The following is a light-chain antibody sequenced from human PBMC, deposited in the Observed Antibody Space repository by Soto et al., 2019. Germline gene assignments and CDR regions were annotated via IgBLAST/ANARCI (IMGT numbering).Light chain of an antibody. CDR1: SSDVGGYNY. V-gene: IGLV2-14*01. Sequence: QSALTQPASESGSPGQSITISCTGTSSDVGGYNYVSWYQQHPGRAPKLMIYDVSNRHSGVSNRFSGSKSGNTASLTISGLQAEDEADYYCSSYTTRSTRVFGTGTKVTVL. J-gene: IGLJ1*01. CDR2: DVS. CDR3: SSYTTRSTRV.